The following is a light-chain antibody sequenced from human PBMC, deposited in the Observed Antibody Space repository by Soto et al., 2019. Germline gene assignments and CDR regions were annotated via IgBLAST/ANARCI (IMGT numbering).Light chain of an antibody. CDR3: SSYTSSSTQV. CDR2: DVS. CDR1: SSDVGGYNY. V-gene: IGLV2-14*01. J-gene: IGLJ2*01. Sequence: QSALTQPASVSGSPGQSITISCTGTSSDVGGYNYVSWYQQHPGKAPKLMIYDVSNRPSGVSNRFSGTKSGNTASLTISGLDAEEEDDYYCSSYTSSSTQVFGGGTKLTVL.